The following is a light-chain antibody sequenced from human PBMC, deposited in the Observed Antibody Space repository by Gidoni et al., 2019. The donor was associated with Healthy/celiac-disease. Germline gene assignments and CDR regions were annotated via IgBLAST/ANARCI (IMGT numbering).Light chain of an antibody. Sequence: EIVLTQTPGTLSLSPGASSTLACRASQSVSSSYLAWYQQKPGQAPRRLIYGASSRATGIPDRFSGSGSGTDCTLTISRLEPEDFAVYYCRQYGSSPWTFGQGTKVEIK. J-gene: IGKJ1*01. V-gene: IGKV3-20*01. CDR2: GAS. CDR3: RQYGSSPWT. CDR1: QSVSSSY.